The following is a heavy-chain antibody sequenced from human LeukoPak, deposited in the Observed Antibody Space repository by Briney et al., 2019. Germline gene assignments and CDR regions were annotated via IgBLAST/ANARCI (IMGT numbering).Heavy chain of an antibody. Sequence: GGSLSLSCTASGFTISSYWVSWVRQPPGRGLEWVANIKEDGSEKYNVDSVTGRFTISRDNAKKSLYLQMNSLRAEDTAVYYCASQFWWAAVAGALDYWGQGTLVTVSS. CDR3: ASQFWWAAVAGALDY. V-gene: IGHV3-7*05. CDR1: GFTISSYW. D-gene: IGHD6-19*01. J-gene: IGHJ4*02. CDR2: IKEDGSEK.